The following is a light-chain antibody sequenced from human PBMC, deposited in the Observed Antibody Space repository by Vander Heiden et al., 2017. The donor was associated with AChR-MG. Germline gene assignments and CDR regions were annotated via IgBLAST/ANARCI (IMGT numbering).Light chain of an antibody. J-gene: IGKJ1*01. CDR2: GAS. Sequence: EIALTQSPGTLSLSPADRATLSCRASQSVSSSYLAWYQQKPGQAPRLLIYGASSRATGIPDSFSGSGSGTDFTLTISRLEPEDFAVYYCQQYGSSPPWTFGQGTKVEIK. CDR1: QSVSSSY. V-gene: IGKV3-20*01. CDR3: QQYGSSPPWT.